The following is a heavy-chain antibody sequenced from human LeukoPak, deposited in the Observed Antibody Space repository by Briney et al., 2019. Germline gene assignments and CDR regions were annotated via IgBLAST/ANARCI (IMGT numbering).Heavy chain of an antibody. D-gene: IGHD4-23*01. CDR3: GKDIRPGGLYGGNGGIDY. J-gene: IGHJ4*02. Sequence: PGGSLRLSCAASGFTFDDYAMHWVRQAPAKGPEWVSGISWNSGTIGYADAVKGRFTISRDNAKTSLYLEMNSLRAEDTAFYYCGKDIRPGGLYGGNGGIDYWGPGTLVTVSS. CDR2: ISWNSGTI. V-gene: IGHV3-9*01. CDR1: GFTFDDYA.